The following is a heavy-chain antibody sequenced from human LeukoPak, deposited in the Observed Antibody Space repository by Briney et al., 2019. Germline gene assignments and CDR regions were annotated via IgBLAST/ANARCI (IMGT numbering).Heavy chain of an antibody. J-gene: IGHJ4*02. D-gene: IGHD3-3*01. V-gene: IGHV3-21*04. CDR2: ISSSSSYI. CDR3: ASSRIYDFWSGPHY. Sequence: SGGSLRLSCAASGFTFSSYSMNWVRQAPGKGLEWVSSISSSSSYIYYADSVKGRFTISRDNSKNTLYLQMNSLRAEDTAVYYCASSRIYDFWSGPHYWGQGTLVTVSS. CDR1: GFTFSSYS.